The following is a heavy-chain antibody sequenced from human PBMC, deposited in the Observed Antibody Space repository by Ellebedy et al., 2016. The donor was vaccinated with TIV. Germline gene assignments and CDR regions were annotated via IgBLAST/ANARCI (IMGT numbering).Heavy chain of an antibody. V-gene: IGHV1-69*04. J-gene: IGHJ4*02. Sequence: SVKVSCXASGGTFSSYAYNWVRQAPGQGLEWMGRITPTVDRTNYAQMFQGRVTITADKATSTVYMELSSLRSEDTAVYYCARDVGSVVGTTTDDSWGQGTLVTVSS. D-gene: IGHD1-26*01. CDR1: GGTFSSYA. CDR3: ARDVGSVVGTTTDDS. CDR2: ITPTVDRT.